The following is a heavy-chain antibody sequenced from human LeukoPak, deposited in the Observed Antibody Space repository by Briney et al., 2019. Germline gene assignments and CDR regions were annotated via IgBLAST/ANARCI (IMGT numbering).Heavy chain of an antibody. CDR2: ISISGSTI. CDR3: STAQFDY. V-gene: IGHV3-48*01. CDR1: GSTLSSYS. J-gene: IGHJ4*02. Sequence: PGGSLRLSCAATGSTLSSYSMNWVRQAPGKGLEWVSHISISGSTIHYADSVRGRFTISRDSAKNSLYLQMNSLRADDTAVYYCSTAQFDYWGQGTLLTVSS.